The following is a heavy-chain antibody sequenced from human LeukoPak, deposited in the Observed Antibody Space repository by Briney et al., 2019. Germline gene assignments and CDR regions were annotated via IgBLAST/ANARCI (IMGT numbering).Heavy chain of an antibody. V-gene: IGHV4-59*08. Sequence: PSETLSLTCTVSGGSISSYYWSWIRQPPGKGLEWIGYIYYSGSTKYNPSLKSRVTISVDTSKNQFSLKLSSVTAADTAVYYCARLPSQSSWPPVDYWGQGTLVTVSS. CDR3: ARLPSQSSWPPVDY. CDR1: GGSISSYY. J-gene: IGHJ4*02. D-gene: IGHD6-13*01. CDR2: IYYSGST.